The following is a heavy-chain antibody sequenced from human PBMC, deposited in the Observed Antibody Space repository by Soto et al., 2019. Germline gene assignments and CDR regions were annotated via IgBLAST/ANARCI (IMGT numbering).Heavy chain of an antibody. Sequence: PGGSLRLSCAVSGLTFGSYAMCWVRQAPGKGLAWVSAISGSGGSTYYADSVKGRFTISRDNSKNTLYLQMNSLRAEDTAVYYCAKHGLRITMIVVFDYWGPGTLVSVAS. CDR2: ISGSGGST. V-gene: IGHV3-23*01. CDR1: GLTFGSYA. J-gene: IGHJ4*02. D-gene: IGHD3-22*01. CDR3: AKHGLRITMIVVFDY.